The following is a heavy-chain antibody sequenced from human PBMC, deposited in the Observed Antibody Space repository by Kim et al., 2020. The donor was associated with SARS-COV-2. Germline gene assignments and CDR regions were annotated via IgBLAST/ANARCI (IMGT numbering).Heavy chain of an antibody. V-gene: IGHV1-69*04. D-gene: IGHD6-6*01. J-gene: IGHJ5*02. Sequence: SVKVSCKASGGTFSSYAISWVRQAPGQGLEWMGRIIPILGIANYAQKFQSRVTITADKSTSTAYMELSSLRSEDTAVYYCASIVGSIAASNWFDPWGQG. CDR3: ASIVGSIAASNWFDP. CDR2: IIPILGIA. CDR1: GGTFSSYA.